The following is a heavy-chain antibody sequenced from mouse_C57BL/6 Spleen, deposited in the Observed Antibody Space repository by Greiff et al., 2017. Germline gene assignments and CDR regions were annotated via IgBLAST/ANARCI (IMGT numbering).Heavy chain of an antibody. CDR2: IYPGDGDT. J-gene: IGHJ4*01. CDR1: GYAFSSSW. V-gene: IGHV1-82*01. Sequence: QVQLQQSGPELVKPGASVKISCKASGYAFSSSWMNWVKQRPGKGLEWIGRIYPGDGDTNYNGKFKGKATLTADKSSSTAYMQLSSLTSEDSAVYFCANTPMDYWGQGTSVTVSS. CDR3: ANTPMDY.